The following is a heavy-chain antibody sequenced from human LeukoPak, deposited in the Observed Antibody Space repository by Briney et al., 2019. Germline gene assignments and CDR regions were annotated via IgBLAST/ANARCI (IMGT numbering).Heavy chain of an antibody. CDR1: GYTFTGYY. Sequence: ASVKVSCKASGYTFTGYYMHWVRQAPGQGLEWMGWINPNSGGTNYAQKFQGRVTVTRDTSISTAYMELSRLRSDDTAVYYCAREAGYMVRGVINYCGQGTLVTVSS. CDR3: AREAGYMVRGVINY. D-gene: IGHD3-10*01. J-gene: IGHJ4*02. CDR2: INPNSGGT. V-gene: IGHV1-2*02.